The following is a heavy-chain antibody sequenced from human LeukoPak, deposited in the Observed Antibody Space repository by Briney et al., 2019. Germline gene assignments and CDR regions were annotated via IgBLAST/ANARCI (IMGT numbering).Heavy chain of an antibody. V-gene: IGHV1-24*01. CDR3: ATDTKIAVAGVFFIY. CDR1: GYTLTELS. Sequence: GASVKVSCKVSGYTLTELSMHWVRQAPGKGVEWMGGFDPEDGETIYAQKFQGRVTMTEDTSTDTAYMELSSLRSEDTAVYYCATDTKIAVAGVFFIYWGQGTLVTVSS. J-gene: IGHJ4*02. D-gene: IGHD3-22*01. CDR2: FDPEDGET.